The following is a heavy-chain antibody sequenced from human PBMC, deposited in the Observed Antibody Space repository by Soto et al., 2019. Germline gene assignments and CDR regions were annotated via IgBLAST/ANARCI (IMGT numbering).Heavy chain of an antibody. J-gene: IGHJ6*02. Sequence: SVKVSCKASGGTFSSYAISWVRQAPGQGLEWMGGIIPIFGTANYAQKFQGRVTITADESTSTAYMELSSLRSEDTAVYYCARTRITIFGVVIKSGYYYYGMDVWGQGTTVTVPS. CDR2: IIPIFGTA. CDR3: ARTRITIFGVVIKSGYYYYGMDV. V-gene: IGHV1-69*13. CDR1: GGTFSSYA. D-gene: IGHD3-3*01.